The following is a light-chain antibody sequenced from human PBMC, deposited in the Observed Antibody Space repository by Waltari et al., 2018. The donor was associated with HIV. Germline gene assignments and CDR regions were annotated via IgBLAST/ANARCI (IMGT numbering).Light chain of an antibody. Sequence: QSALTQPRSVSGSPGQSVTISCTGTSSDVGGYDYVSWYQQHPGEAPKLIIYDVSKRPSGVSDRFSGSKSGNTASLTISGLQAEDEADYYCCSYAGSDTFVLFGGGTKVTVL. CDR2: DVS. CDR3: CSYAGSDTFVL. CDR1: SSDVGGYDY. V-gene: IGLV2-11*01. J-gene: IGLJ2*01.